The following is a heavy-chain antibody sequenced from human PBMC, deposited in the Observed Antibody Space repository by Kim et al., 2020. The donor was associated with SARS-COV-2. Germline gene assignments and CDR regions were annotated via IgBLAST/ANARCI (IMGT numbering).Heavy chain of an antibody. Sequence: ASVKVSCKASGYTFTGYYMHWVRQAPGQGLEWMGWINPNSGGTNYAQKFQGRVTMTRDTSISTAYMELSRLRSDDTAVYYCARSGPVGIVGATTGFDYWGQGTLVTVSS. V-gene: IGHV1-2*02. D-gene: IGHD1-26*01. CDR1: GYTFTGYY. J-gene: IGHJ4*02. CDR3: ARSGPVGIVGATTGFDY. CDR2: INPNSGGT.